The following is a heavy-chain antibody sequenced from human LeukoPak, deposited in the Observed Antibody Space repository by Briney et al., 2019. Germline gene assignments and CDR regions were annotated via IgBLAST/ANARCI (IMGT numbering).Heavy chain of an antibody. J-gene: IGHJ3*02. V-gene: IGHV1-3*01. CDR3: ASWYSSGDDAFDI. D-gene: IGHD6-19*01. CDR2: INAGNGNT. CDR1: GYSFTSYW. Sequence: GESLKISCKGSGYSFTSYWIGWVRQAPGQRLEWMGWINAGNGNTKYSQKFQGRVTITRDTSASTAYMELSSLRSEDTAVYYCASWYSSGDDAFDIWGQGTMVTVSS.